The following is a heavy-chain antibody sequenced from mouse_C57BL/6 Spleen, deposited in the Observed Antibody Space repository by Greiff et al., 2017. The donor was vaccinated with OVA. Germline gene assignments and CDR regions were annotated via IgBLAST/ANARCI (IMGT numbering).Heavy chain of an antibody. CDR2: IDPSDSYT. CDR1: GYTFTSYW. V-gene: IGHV1-59*01. Sequence: QVQLQQSGAELVRPGTSVKLSCKASGYTFTSYWMHWVKQRPGQGLEWIGVIDPSDSYTNYNQKFKGKATLTVDTSSSTAYMQLSSLTSEDSAVYYCARRGDGYSLDAMDYWGQGTSVTVSS. CDR3: ARRGDGYSLDAMDY. J-gene: IGHJ4*01. D-gene: IGHD2-3*01.